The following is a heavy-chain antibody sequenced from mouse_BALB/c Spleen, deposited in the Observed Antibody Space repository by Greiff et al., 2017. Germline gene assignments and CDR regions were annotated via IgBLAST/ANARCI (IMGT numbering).Heavy chain of an antibody. Sequence: VQLQQSGPGLVKPSQSLSLTCSVTGYSITSGYYWNWIRQFPGNKLEWMGYISYDGSNNYNPSLKNRISITRDTSKNQFFLKLNSVTTEDTATYYCARPHYGNYFPWFAYWGQGTLVTVSA. V-gene: IGHV3-6*02. CDR3: ARPHYGNYFPWFAY. CDR2: ISYDGSN. J-gene: IGHJ3*01. D-gene: IGHD2-1*01. CDR1: GYSITSGYY.